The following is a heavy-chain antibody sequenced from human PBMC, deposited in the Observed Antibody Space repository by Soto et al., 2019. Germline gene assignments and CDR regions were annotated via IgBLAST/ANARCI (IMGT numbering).Heavy chain of an antibody. CDR2: INSDGSTI. CDR3: ARDRGYPDSFDI. CDR1: GFNFGPFW. V-gene: IGHV3-74*01. D-gene: IGHD3-10*01. J-gene: IGHJ3*02. Sequence: PGGSLRLSCAASGFNFGPFWMHWVRQAPGEGLVWLSHINSDGSTIVYADSVKGRFTISRDNAQKILYLQMNSLRVEDTAVYFCARDRGYPDSFDIWGQGTVVTVSS.